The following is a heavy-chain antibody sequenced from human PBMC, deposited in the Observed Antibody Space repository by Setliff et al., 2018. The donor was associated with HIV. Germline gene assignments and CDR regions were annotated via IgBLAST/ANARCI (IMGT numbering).Heavy chain of an antibody. J-gene: IGHJ4*02. CDR3: ARTREMVRGVITPAFDY. D-gene: IGHD3-10*01. CDR2: IIPIFGTA. CDR1: GGTFSSYT. V-gene: IGHV1-69*05. Sequence: SVKVSCKAPGGTFSSYTVNWVRQAPGQGLEWMGGIIPIFGTANYAQKFQGRVTITTDESTSTAYMELSSLRSEDTALYYCARTREMVRGVITPAFDYWGLGTLVTVSS.